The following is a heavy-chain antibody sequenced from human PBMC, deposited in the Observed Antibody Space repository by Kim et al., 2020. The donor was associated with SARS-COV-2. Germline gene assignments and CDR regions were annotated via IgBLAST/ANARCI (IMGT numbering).Heavy chain of an antibody. V-gene: IGHV4-34*01. CDR2: INHSGST. CDR3: ARGYGSGSNWFDP. Sequence: SETLSLTCAVYGGSFSGYYWSWIRQPPGKGLEWIGEINHSGSTNYNPSLKSRVTISVDTSKNQFSLKLSSVTAADTAVYYCARGYGSGSNWFDPWGQGTLVTVSS. D-gene: IGHD3-10*01. J-gene: IGHJ5*02. CDR1: GGSFSGYY.